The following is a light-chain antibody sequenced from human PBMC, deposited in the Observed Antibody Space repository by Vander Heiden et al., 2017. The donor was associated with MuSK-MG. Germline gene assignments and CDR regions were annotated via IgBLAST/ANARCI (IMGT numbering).Light chain of an antibody. V-gene: IGKV4-1*01. J-gene: IGKJ1*01. CDR1: QTVLSSSNDKNY. CDR2: GAS. Sequence: IVVTQSPDPLSVSLAEQATITCKSSQTVLSSSNDKNYLAWYQQKPGQPPNLILDGASVREAGVPDRISGGAAGTFFTQASSSVEAEDVVFYYRQQDYSTPWTFGQGTKVEIK. CDR3: QQDYSTPWT.